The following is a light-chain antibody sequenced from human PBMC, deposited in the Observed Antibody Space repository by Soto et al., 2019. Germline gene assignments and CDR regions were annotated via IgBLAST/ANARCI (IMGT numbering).Light chain of an antibody. CDR3: QKYGSSLWT. J-gene: IGKJ1*01. CDR1: QSLSSSY. V-gene: IGKV3-20*01. CDR2: GAS. Sequence: EFVLTQSPGTLSLSPGERATLSCRASQSLSSSYLAWYQQKPGQAPRLLIYGASSRATGIPDRFSGSGSGTDFTLTISRLEPEDFAVYYCQKYGSSLWTFGQGTKVEVK.